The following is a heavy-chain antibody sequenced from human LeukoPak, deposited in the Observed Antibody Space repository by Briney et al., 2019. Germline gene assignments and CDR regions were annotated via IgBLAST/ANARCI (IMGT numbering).Heavy chain of an antibody. CDR2: IKQDGSEK. J-gene: IGHJ3*02. D-gene: IGHD6-13*01. CDR3: ARDWQWQQLDGDAFDI. Sequence: PGGSLRLSCAASGFTFSGYWMSWVRQAPGKGLEWVVNIKQDGSEKYYVDSVKGRFTISRDNAKNSLFLQMNSLRAEDTAVYYCARDWQWQQLDGDAFDIWGQGTMVTVSS. CDR1: GFTFSGYW. V-gene: IGHV3-7*04.